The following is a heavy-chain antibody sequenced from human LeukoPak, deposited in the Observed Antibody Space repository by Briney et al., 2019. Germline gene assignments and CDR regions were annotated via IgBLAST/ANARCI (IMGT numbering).Heavy chain of an antibody. J-gene: IGHJ4*02. Sequence: GWAPRLSCAASGFIVRSDYMNWVRQAPGKGLEGVSVIYSGGTTYDADSAKGRFTISRDNARNTLYLQMNSLRAEDTAVYYCARGRPGYYFESWGQGTLVTVSS. V-gene: IGHV3-66*01. D-gene: IGHD2-15*01. CDR1: GFIVRSDY. CDR3: ARGRPGYYFES. CDR2: IYSGGTT.